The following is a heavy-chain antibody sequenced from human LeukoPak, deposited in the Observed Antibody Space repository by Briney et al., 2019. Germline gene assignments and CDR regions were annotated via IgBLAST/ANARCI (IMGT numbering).Heavy chain of an antibody. V-gene: IGHV3-11*06. D-gene: IGHD5-24*01. CDR2: ISSSSSYT. Sequence: GGSLTHSRAASGFTFSDYYMSWIRQAPGKGLEWVSYISSSSSYTNYADSVKGRFTISRDNAKNSLYLQMNSLRAEDTAVYYCARDLGEKATIGFDYWCQETRVTVSS. J-gene: IGHJ4*02. CDR1: GFTFSDYY. CDR3: ARDLGEKATIGFDY.